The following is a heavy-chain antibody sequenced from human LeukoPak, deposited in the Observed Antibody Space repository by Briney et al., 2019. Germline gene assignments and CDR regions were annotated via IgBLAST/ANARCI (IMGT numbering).Heavy chain of an antibody. J-gene: IGHJ4*02. V-gene: IGHV1-18*01. Sequence: ASVKVSCKASGYTFTSYGISWVRQAPGQGLEWMGWISAYNGNTNYAQKLQGRVTITADESTSTAYMELSSLRSEDTAVYYCARGAVEWLSGDFDYWGQGTLVTVSS. CDR1: GYTFTSYG. CDR3: ARGAVEWLSGDFDY. CDR2: ISAYNGNT. D-gene: IGHD3-3*01.